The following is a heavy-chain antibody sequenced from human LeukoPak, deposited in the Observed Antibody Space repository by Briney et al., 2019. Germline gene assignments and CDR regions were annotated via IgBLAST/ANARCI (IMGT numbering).Heavy chain of an antibody. CDR2: IYYSGTT. CDR1: GDPMNTYY. D-gene: IGHD6-6*01. CDR3: ARHGASSSSSYYYDMDV. V-gene: IGHV4-59*08. Sequence: SETLSLTCTVSGDPMNTYYWSWIRQAPGKGLEWIGYIYYSGTTDYNPSLKSRVTISLDTSRNQFSLKLSSVTATDTAVYYCARHGASSSSSYYYDMDVWGQGTTVTVSS. J-gene: IGHJ6*02.